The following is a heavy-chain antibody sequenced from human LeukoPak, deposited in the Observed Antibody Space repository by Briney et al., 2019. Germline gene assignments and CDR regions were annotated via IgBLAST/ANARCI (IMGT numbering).Heavy chain of an antibody. D-gene: IGHD2-15*01. V-gene: IGHV3-11*01. Sequence: PGGSLRLSCGASGFTFSDYYMTWIRQAPGKVLEWVSYISSSGSTIYYADSVKGRFTISRDNAKNSLYLQMNSLRAEDTAVYYCARVVVVAANPEYYFDYWGQVTLVTVSS. CDR2: ISSSGSTI. CDR1: GFTFSDYY. CDR3: ARVVVVAANPEYYFDY. J-gene: IGHJ4*02.